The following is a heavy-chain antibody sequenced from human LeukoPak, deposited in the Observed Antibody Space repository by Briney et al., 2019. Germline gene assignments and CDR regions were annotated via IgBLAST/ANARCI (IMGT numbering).Heavy chain of an antibody. Sequence: GGSLRLSCAASGFTFSSYAMSWVRQAPGKGLEGVSAISGSGGSTYYADSVKGRFAISRDNSKNTLYLQMNSLRAEDTAVYYCANRRVYYYDSSGYYEDYYFDYWGQGTLVTVSS. CDR1: GFTFSSYA. J-gene: IGHJ4*02. V-gene: IGHV3-23*01. CDR3: ANRRVYYYDSSGYYEDYYFDY. D-gene: IGHD3-22*01. CDR2: ISGSGGST.